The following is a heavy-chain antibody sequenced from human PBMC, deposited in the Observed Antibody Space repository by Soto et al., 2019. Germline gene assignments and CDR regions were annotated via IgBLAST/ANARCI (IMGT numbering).Heavy chain of an antibody. CDR1: GFALSNWW. CDR3: ARDRGYAFDM. CDR2: INADGSTT. Sequence: GGSLTLSCAASGFALSNWWMHWVRQVPGKGLVWVSHINADGSTTSNADSVKGRFTIFRDNAQSTLYVQMNSLRAEDTGVYYCARDRGYAFDMWGQGTMVTVS. V-gene: IGHV3-74*01. J-gene: IGHJ3*02.